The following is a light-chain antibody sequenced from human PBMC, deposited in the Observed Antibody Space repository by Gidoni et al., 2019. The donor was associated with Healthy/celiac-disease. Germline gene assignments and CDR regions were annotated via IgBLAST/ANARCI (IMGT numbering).Light chain of an antibody. CDR2: DAS. V-gene: IGKV3-11*01. CDR3: QQRSNWAEFT. Sequence: EIVLTQSPSTLSLSPGERATLSCRPSQSVSSYLAWYQQKPGQAPRLLIYDASNRATGIPARFSGSGSGTDFTLTISSLEPEDFAVYYCQQRSNWAEFTFGPGTKVDIK. J-gene: IGKJ3*01. CDR1: QSVSSY.